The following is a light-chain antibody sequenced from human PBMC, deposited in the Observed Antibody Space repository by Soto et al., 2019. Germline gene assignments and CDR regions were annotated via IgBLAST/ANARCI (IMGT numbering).Light chain of an antibody. Sequence: EIVLTQSPATLSLSPGERATLSCRASQSVSSSYLTWYQQKPGQAPRLLIYKSSILESGVPSRFSGSGSGTEFTLTISSLQPEDFATYYCQQFNTSPWKVGQGTKLDIK. CDR1: QSVSSSY. CDR2: KSS. J-gene: IGKJ1*01. CDR3: QQFNTSPWK. V-gene: IGKV3-20*02.